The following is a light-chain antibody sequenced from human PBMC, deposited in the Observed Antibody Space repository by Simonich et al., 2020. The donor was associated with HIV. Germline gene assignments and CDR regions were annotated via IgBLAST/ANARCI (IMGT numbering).Light chain of an antibody. CDR1: QDISNY. Sequence: DIQMTQSPSSLSASVGDRVTITSQASQDISNYLNWYQQKPGKAPKLLIYDASNLETGGPSRFSGSGSGTDFTFTISSLQPEDIATYYCQQYDNLPYTFGQGTKLEIK. J-gene: IGKJ2*01. CDR3: QQYDNLPYT. CDR2: DAS. V-gene: IGKV1-33*01.